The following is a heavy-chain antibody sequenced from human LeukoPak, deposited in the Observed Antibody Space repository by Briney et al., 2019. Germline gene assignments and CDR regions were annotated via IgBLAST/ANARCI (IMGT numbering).Heavy chain of an antibody. V-gene: IGHV4-59*02. J-gene: IGHJ4*02. D-gene: IGHD1-1*01. Sequence: SETLSLTCTVSGGSVSSYFWNWIRQPPGKGLEWIGFISHTVSANYNPSLKSRVSISLDTSKNQFSLNLRSVTAADTAIYYCAGATGSTGTYTLHYWGQGALVTVSS. CDR2: ISHTVSA. CDR3: AGATGSTGTYTLHY. CDR1: GGSVSSYF.